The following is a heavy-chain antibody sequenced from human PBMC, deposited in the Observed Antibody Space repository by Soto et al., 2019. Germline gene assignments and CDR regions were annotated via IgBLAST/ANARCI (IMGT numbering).Heavy chain of an antibody. Sequence: GGSLRLSCAASGFTFSSYAMHWVRQAPGKGLEYVSAISSNGGSTYYANSVKGRFTISRDNSKNTLYLQMGSLRAEDMAVYYCARDGELGDTAFDIWGQGTMVTVSS. D-gene: IGHD1-26*01. V-gene: IGHV3-64*01. J-gene: IGHJ3*02. CDR1: GFTFSSYA. CDR2: ISSNGGST. CDR3: ARDGELGDTAFDI.